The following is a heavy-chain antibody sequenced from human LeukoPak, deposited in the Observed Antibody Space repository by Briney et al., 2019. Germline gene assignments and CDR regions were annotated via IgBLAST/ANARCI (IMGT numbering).Heavy chain of an antibody. Sequence: ASVKVSCKASGYTSTSHGISWVRQAPGQGLEGGGWISVHNANTTYAQEFQGRVTTTTDTSTSTAYLELRSLRSDDTAVYYCARNYYESSGYYYFDYWGQGTLVTVSS. D-gene: IGHD3-22*01. CDR3: ARNYYESSGYYYFDY. V-gene: IGHV1-18*01. CDR1: GYTSTSHG. J-gene: IGHJ4*02. CDR2: ISVHNANT.